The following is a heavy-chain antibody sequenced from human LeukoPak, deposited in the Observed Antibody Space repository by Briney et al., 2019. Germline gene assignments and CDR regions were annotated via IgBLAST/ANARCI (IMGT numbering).Heavy chain of an antibody. CDR3: ARGSGSYYVY. CDR1: AGSISSNY. CDR2: TYYSGST. V-gene: IGHV4-59*01. J-gene: IGHJ4*02. D-gene: IGHD1-26*01. Sequence: PSETLSLTCTGSAGSISSNYWSWIRQPPGKGLKWIGNTYYSGSTNYNPSLKSRVTISVDTSKNQFSLKLSSVTAADTAVYYCARGSGSYYVYWGQGTLVTVSS.